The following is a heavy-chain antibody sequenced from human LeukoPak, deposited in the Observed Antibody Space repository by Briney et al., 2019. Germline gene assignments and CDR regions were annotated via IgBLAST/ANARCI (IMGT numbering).Heavy chain of an antibody. Sequence: GGSLRLSCAASRFTFSSYAMSWVRQAPGKGLEWVSAISGSGGSTYYEDSVKGRFTISRDNAKNSLYLQMNSLRAEDTAVYYCARVSRDSSGWYGGIGYWGQGTLVTVSS. CDR3: ARVSRDSSGWYGGIGY. CDR2: ISGSGGST. CDR1: RFTFSSYA. J-gene: IGHJ4*02. D-gene: IGHD6-19*01. V-gene: IGHV3-23*01.